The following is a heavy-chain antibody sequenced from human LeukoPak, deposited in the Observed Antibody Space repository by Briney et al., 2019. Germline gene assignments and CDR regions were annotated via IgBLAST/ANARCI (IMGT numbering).Heavy chain of an antibody. J-gene: IGHJ5*02. CDR2: IYYSGST. CDR3: ARARVYYYDSSDSPNLFDP. CDR1: GGSISSGVYY. D-gene: IGHD3-22*01. Sequence: SETLSLTCTVSGGSISSGVYYWSWIRQPPGKGLEWIGYIYYSGSTYYNPSLKSRVTISVDTSKNQFSLKLSSVTAADTAVYYCARARVYYYDSSDSPNLFDPWGQGTLVTVSS. V-gene: IGHV4-30-4*01.